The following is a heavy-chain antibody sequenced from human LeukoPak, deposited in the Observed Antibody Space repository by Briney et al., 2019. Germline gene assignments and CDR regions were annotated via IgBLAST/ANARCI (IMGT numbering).Heavy chain of an antibody. D-gene: IGHD3-22*01. CDR3: ARGRGPEYDTRGY. CDR2: MNPNRSDT. CDR1: GYTFISYD. Sequence: ASVKVSCKASGYTFISYDIIWVRQATGQGLEWMGWMNPNRSDTGYAQKFQGRITMTTNISISTVYMELSSLRFEDTAVCYCARGRGPEYDTRGYWGQGTLVTVSS. V-gene: IGHV1-8*01. J-gene: IGHJ4*02.